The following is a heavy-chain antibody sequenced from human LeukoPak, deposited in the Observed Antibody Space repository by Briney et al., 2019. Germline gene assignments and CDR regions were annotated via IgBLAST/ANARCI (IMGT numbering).Heavy chain of an antibody. Sequence: GGSLRLSCAASGFTFSSYSMNWVRQAPGKGLEWVSSISSSSSYIYYADSVKGRFTISRDNAKNSLYLQVNSLRAEDTAVYYCASNDFWSGYYTYYFDYWGQGTLVTVSS. CDR1: GFTFSSYS. V-gene: IGHV3-21*01. D-gene: IGHD3-3*01. CDR2: ISSSSSYI. J-gene: IGHJ4*02. CDR3: ASNDFWSGYYTYYFDY.